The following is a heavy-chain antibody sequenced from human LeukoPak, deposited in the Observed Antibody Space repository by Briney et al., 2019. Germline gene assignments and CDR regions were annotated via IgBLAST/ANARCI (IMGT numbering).Heavy chain of an antibody. J-gene: IGHJ4*02. D-gene: IGHD3-16*01. CDR3: AKESKDLGDYYFDY. CDR2: ISYGGNNK. V-gene: IGHV3-30*04. Sequence: PGGSLRLSCAASGFTFSSYAIHWVRQAPGKGLEWVAVISYGGNNKYYADSVKGRFTISRDNSKDTVYLQMNSLRAEDTAVYYCAKESKDLGDYYFDYWGQGTLVTVSS. CDR1: GFTFSSYA.